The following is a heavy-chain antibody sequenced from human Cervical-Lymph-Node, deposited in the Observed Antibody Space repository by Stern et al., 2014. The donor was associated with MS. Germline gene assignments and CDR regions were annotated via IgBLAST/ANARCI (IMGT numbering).Heavy chain of an antibody. CDR2: INPNNGDT. CDR1: GYIFTPYY. CDR3: ARDRASAWYALDF. Sequence: VQLVESGAEVTKPGASVKVSCRPSGYIFTPYYIHWARQAPGQGLEWMGWINPNNGDTNYAQNFQGRVTMTRDTSLKTVYMEFSKLRSDDTALFFCARDRASAWYALDFWGQGTLVTVSS. V-gene: IGHV1-2*02. J-gene: IGHJ4*02. D-gene: IGHD6-19*01.